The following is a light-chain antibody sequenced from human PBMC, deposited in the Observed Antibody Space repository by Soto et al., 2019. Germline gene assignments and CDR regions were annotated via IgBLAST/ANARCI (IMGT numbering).Light chain of an antibody. J-gene: IGKJ4*01. CDR2: GAS. CDR1: QSVSSSY. V-gene: IGKV3-20*01. CDR3: QQYGSSPRTKLT. Sequence: EIVLTQSPGTLSLSPGERSTLSCRASQSVSSSYLAWYQQKPGQAPRLLIYGASSRATGIPDRFSGSGSGKDFTLTISRLEPEDFAVYYCQQYGSSPRTKLTFGGGTKVEIK.